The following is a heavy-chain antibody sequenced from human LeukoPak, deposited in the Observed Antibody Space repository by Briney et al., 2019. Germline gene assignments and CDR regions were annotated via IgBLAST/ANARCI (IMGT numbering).Heavy chain of an antibody. D-gene: IGHD4-11*01. V-gene: IGHV4-30-4*07. CDR3: ARGYRAFDI. J-gene: IGHJ3*02. CDR1: GGSISSGGYS. CDR2: IYYSGST. Sequence: SETLSLTCAVSGGSISSGGYSWSWIRQPPGKGLEWIGYIYYSGSTNYNPSLKSRVTISVDTSKNQFSLKLSSVTAADTAVYYCARGYRAFDIWGQGTMVTVSS.